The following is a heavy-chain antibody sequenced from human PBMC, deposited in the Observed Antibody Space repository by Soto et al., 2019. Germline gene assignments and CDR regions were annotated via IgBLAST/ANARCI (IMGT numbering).Heavy chain of an antibody. CDR3: AREGKQLVRYAFDI. V-gene: IGHV1-69*06. D-gene: IGHD6-6*01. J-gene: IGHJ3*02. Sequence: SVKVSCKASGGTFSSYAISCVRQAPGQGLEWMGGIIPIFGTANYAQKFQGRVTITADKSTSTAYMELSSLRSEDTAVYYCAREGKQLVRYAFDIWGQGTMVTVSS. CDR1: GGTFSSYA. CDR2: IIPIFGTA.